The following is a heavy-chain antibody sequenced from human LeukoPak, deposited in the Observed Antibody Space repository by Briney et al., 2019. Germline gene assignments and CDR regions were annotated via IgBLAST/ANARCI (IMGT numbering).Heavy chain of an antibody. CDR2: ISYDGSNK. V-gene: IGHV3-30*03. Sequence: GGSLRLSCAASGFTFSSYGMHWVRQAPGKGLEWVAVISYDGSNKYYADSVKGRFTISRDNSKNTLYLQMNSLRAEDTAVYYCARTGYLGIDYWGQGTLVTVSS. J-gene: IGHJ4*02. CDR3: ARTGYLGIDY. CDR1: GFTFSSYG. D-gene: IGHD5-12*01.